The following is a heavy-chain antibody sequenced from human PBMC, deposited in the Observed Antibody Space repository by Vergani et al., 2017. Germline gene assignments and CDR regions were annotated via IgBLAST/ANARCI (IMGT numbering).Heavy chain of an antibody. V-gene: IGHV3-53*01. Sequence: EVQLVESGGGLIQPGGSLRLSCAASGFTVSSNYMSWVRQAPGKGLEWVSDIYSGGSTYYADSVKGRFTISRDNSKNTLYLQMNSLRAEDTAVYYCARGARSYYDSSGYFGYWGQGTLVTVSS. CDR3: ARGARSYYDSSGYFGY. J-gene: IGHJ4*02. D-gene: IGHD3-22*01. CDR1: GFTVSSNY. CDR2: IYSGGST.